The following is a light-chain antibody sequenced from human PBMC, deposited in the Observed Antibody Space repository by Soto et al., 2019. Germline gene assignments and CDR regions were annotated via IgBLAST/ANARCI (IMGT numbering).Light chain of an antibody. J-gene: IGKJ1*01. CDR3: QQYISYSST. CDR1: RNIGSW. CDR2: KAS. V-gene: IGKV1-5*03. Sequence: IQLTQSPSTLSSSMGDRVTLTCQASRNIGSWLAWYQQKAGKAPNLLSYKASTLETGVPSRFRGSGSGTEFTLTISSLQPDDFETYYCQQYISYSSTFGQGTKVDIK.